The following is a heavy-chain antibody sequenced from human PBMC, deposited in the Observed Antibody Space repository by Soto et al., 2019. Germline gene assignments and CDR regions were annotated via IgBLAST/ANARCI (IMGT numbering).Heavy chain of an antibody. J-gene: IGHJ4*02. CDR1: GYTFTSYG. Sequence: QVQLVQSGAEVKKPGASVKVSCKASGYTFTSYGISWVRQAPGQGLEWMGWISANTGNTNFAQKLQGRVTMTTDTSTSTAYLELRSLRSDDTAVPYCARDGRYSGSYGGYYFDYWGQGTLLTVSS. V-gene: IGHV1-18*01. CDR3: ARDGRYSGSYGGYYFDY. D-gene: IGHD1-26*01. CDR2: ISANTGNT.